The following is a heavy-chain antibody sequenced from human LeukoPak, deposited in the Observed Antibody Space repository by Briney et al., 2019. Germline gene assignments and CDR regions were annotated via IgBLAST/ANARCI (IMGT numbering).Heavy chain of an antibody. CDR2: ISGGGGRT. CDR3: AKRALDY. CDR1: GFTFTSYS. V-gene: IGHV3-23*01. J-gene: IGHJ4*02. Sequence: GGSLRLSCAASGFTFTSYSMNWVRQAPGKGLEWVSTISGGGGRTYYADSVKGRFTISRDNSKNTLYLQVNSLRAEDTAVYYCAKRALDYWGQGTLVTVSS.